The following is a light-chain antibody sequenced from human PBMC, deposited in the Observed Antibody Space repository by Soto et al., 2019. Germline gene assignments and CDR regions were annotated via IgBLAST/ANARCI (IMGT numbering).Light chain of an antibody. CDR3: THHRGLPVT. CDR1: EDIYKY. J-gene: IGKJ4*01. Sequence: DIHMTHSPPSLSSTVGDRVTITCQASEDIYKYLNWYRQKPGKASKNLLYEASNVEAGVPSRFNGSGYVIFFTFVISSLQAEDVATYYCTHHRGLPVTFGGGCMV. V-gene: IGKV1-33*01. CDR2: EAS.